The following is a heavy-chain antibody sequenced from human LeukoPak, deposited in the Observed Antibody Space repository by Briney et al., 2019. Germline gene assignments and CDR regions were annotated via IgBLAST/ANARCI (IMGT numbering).Heavy chain of an antibody. CDR1: GYSFTSYW. CDR2: IYPGDSDT. V-gene: IGHV5-51*01. J-gene: IGHJ6*02. Sequence: GESLKISCKGSGYSFTSYWIGWVRQMPGKGLEWMGIIYPGDSDTRYSPSFQGQVTISADKSISTAYLQWSSLKASDTAMYYCASSSTSXFXRLXMDVWGXGTTVTVS. D-gene: IGHD2-2*01. CDR3: ASSSTSXFXRLXMDV.